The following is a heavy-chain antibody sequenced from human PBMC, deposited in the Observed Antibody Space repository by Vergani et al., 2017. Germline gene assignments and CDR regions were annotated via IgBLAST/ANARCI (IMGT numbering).Heavy chain of an antibody. CDR3: AGPAGLECLSYYFDY. CDR2: ISYDGSNK. CDR1: GFTFSSYT. V-gene: IGHV3-30-3*01. Sequence: QVQLVESGGGVVQPGRSLRLSCAASGFTFSSYTMHWVRQAPGKGLEWVAVISYDGSNKYYADSVKGRFSISRDNSKNTLYLRMNSLRPEDTAMYDCAGPAGLECLSYYFDYWGQGTLVTVSS. D-gene: IGHD3-3*01. J-gene: IGHJ4*02.